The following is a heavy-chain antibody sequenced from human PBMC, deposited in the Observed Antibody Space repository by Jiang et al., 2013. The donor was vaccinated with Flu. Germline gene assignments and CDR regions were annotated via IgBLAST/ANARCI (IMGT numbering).Heavy chain of an antibody. D-gene: IGHD5-12*01. Sequence: SELKKPGASVKVSCTTSGYTFTRNGIHWVRQAPGQGLEWMGRINTHTGSPTYAQGFTGRFVFSLDTSVSTAYLQISSLKDEDTGVYYCARYNSGYDLRWFEPWGQGTLVTVSS. CDR2: INTHTGSP. CDR3: ARYNSGYDLRWFEP. J-gene: IGHJ5*02. CDR1: GYTFTRNG. V-gene: IGHV7-4-1*02.